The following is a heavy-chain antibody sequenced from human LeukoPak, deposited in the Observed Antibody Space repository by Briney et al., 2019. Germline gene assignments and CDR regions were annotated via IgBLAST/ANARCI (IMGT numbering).Heavy chain of an antibody. V-gene: IGHV3-72*01. CDR1: GFSFSDLY. Sequence: PGGSLRLSCAASGFSFSDLYMDWVRQAPGKGLEWFGRTRNKPNSYTTEYAASVKGRFTISRDDSKNSLYLQMNSLKIEDTAVYYCVRDFYESSGSTYYFDYWGQGTLVTVSS. CDR2: TRNKPNSYTT. D-gene: IGHD3-22*01. J-gene: IGHJ4*02. CDR3: VRDFYESSGSTYYFDY.